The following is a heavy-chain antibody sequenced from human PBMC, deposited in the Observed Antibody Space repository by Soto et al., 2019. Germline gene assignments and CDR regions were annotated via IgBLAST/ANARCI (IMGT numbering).Heavy chain of an antibody. V-gene: IGHV3-7*01. CDR1: GFTFSSYW. D-gene: IGHD1-7*01. J-gene: IGHJ6*03. Sequence: GGSLRLSCAASGFTFSSYWMSWVRQAPGKGLEWVANIKQDGSEKYYVDSVKGRFTISRDNAKNSLYLQMNSLRAEDTAVYYCARDLVTGTTSGYYYYYMDVWGKGTTVTVSS. CDR2: IKQDGSEK. CDR3: ARDLVTGTTSGYYYYYMDV.